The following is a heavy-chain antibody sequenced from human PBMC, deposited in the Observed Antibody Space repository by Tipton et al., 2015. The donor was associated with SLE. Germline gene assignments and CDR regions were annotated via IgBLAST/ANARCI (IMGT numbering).Heavy chain of an antibody. CDR2: VSYSGST. J-gene: IGHJ3*02. Sequence: TLSLTCSVSGAAISAYYWSWIRQPPGKGLVWIGYVSYSGSTNYNPSLKSRVTISVDTSMNHLPLKMNSVTAADTAVYFCAVHSIRDPAFDIWGQGTMVTVSS. CDR3: AVHSIRDPAFDI. D-gene: IGHD2-21*01. CDR1: GAAISAYY. V-gene: IGHV4-59*07.